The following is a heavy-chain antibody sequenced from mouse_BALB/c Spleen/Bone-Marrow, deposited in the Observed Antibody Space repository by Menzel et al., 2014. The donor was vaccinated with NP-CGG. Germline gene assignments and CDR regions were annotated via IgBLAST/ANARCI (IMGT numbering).Heavy chain of an antibody. CDR2: INPSNGGT. D-gene: IGHD6-1*01. CDR1: GYTFTSFY. CDR3: TRRSLLSDYYALDY. Sequence: QVQLQESGAELVKPGASVKLSCKASGYTFTSFYTDWVKQRPGQGLEWIGDINPSNGGTNFNEKFKKKATLTVDTSSSTAYMEFSSLTSEDSAVYYCTRRSLLSDYYALDYWGQGTSVTVSS. V-gene: IGHV1S81*02. J-gene: IGHJ4*01.